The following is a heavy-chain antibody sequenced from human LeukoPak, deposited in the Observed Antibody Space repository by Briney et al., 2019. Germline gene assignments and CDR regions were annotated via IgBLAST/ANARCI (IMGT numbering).Heavy chain of an antibody. D-gene: IGHD5-18*01. CDR3: ARERADTAVALYYYYYMDV. CDR2: INHSGST. Sequence: SETLSLTCAVYGGSFSGYYWSWIRQPPGKGLEWIGEINHSGSTNYNPSLKSRVTISVDTSKNQFSLKLSSVTAADTAVYYCARERADTAVALYYYYYMDVWGKGTTVTVSS. V-gene: IGHV4-34*01. J-gene: IGHJ6*03. CDR1: GGSFSGYY.